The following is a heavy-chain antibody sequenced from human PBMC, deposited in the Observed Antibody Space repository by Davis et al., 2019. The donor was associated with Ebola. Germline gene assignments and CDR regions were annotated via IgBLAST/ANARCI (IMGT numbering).Heavy chain of an antibody. CDR1: GDSLSSYY. Sequence: MPSETLSLTCTVSGDSLSSYYWSWIRRPPGKGLEWIGHIYYSDAANYSPSLKSRVSMSVDTSKNQFSLTLSSVTAADTAVYYCASSATRGWLRPFGGFGYWGQGILVSVSS. D-gene: IGHD5-12*01. V-gene: IGHV4-59*08. CDR3: ASSATRGWLRPFGGFGY. J-gene: IGHJ4*02. CDR2: IYYSDAA.